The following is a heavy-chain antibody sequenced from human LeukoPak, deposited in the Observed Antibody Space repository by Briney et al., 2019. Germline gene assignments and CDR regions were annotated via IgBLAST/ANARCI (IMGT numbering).Heavy chain of an antibody. J-gene: IGHJ5*02. CDR3: ARVLTGSWDWFDP. CDR1: GFTFSSYS. D-gene: IGHD2-8*02. CDR2: ISSSSSTI. Sequence: GGSLRLSCAASGFTFSSYSMNRVRQAPGKGLEWVSYISSSSSTIYYADSVKGRFTISRDNAKNTLYLQMSSLRAEDTAVYYCARVLTGSWDWFDPWGQGTLVTVSS. V-gene: IGHV3-48*04.